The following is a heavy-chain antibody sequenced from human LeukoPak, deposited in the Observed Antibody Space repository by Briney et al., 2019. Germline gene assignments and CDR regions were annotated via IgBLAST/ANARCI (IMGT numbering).Heavy chain of an antibody. CDR3: AKSVGDGDKIYYYFYYMDV. D-gene: IGHD5-24*01. CDR1: QFTFTSYS. Sequence: GGSLTLSCAASQFTFTSYSMTWVRQAPGKGLEWVSAISGGGGSTFYADSVKGRFTISRDNIRNVVFLQMTSLRAEDTAVYYCAKSVGDGDKIYYYFYYMDVWGKGTTVTVS. CDR2: ISGGGGST. V-gene: IGHV3-23*01. J-gene: IGHJ6*03.